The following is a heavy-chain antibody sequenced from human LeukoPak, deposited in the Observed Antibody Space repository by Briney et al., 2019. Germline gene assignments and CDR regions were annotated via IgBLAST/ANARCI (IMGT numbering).Heavy chain of an antibody. Sequence: GGSLRLSCAASGFTVSSNYMSWVRQAPGKGLEWVSVIYSGGSTYYADSVKGRFTISRDNAKNSLYLQMNSLRAEDTAVYYCARDPYSGGYGDYYYYYMDLWGQGTTATISS. CDR3: ARDPYSGGYGDYYYYYMDL. V-gene: IGHV3-53*01. J-gene: IGHJ6*03. CDR2: IYSGGST. CDR1: GFTVSSNY. D-gene: IGHD1-26*01.